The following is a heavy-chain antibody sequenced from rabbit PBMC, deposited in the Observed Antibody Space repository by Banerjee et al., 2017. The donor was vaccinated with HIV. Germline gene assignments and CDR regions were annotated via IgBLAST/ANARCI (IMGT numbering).Heavy chain of an antibody. CDR2: IAAGSSGAT. Sequence: QEQLEESGGGLVQPGGSLKLSCKASGFDFSSYYMQWVRQAPGKGLEWIACIAAGSSGATHYASWAKGRFTISRTSSTTVALQMTSLTAADTATYFCARDLAGVIGWNFGLWGPGTLVTVS. V-gene: IGHV1S45*01. CDR3: ARDLAGVIGWNFGL. D-gene: IGHD4-1*01. J-gene: IGHJ6*01. CDR1: GFDFSSYYM.